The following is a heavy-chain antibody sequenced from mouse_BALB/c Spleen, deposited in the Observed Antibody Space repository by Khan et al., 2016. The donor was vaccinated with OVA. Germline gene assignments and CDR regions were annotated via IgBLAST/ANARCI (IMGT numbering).Heavy chain of an antibody. CDR3: ARAPYNVNYFDY. CDR2: INPYNGDT. Sequence: VQLQQSGPELVKPGASVKISCKASGYSFTGYFMNWVMQSHGKSLEWIGRINPYNGDTFYNQKLKGKATLTVDKSSSPAHMELRSLASEDSAVYYVARAPYNVNYFDYWGQGTTLTVSS. V-gene: IGHV1-20*02. J-gene: IGHJ2*01. D-gene: IGHD2-10*01. CDR1: GYSFTGYF.